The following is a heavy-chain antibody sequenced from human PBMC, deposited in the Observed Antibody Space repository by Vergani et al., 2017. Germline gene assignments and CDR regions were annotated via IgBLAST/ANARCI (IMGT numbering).Heavy chain of an antibody. Sequence: QVQLVESAGGVVQPGGSLRLSCAASGFTFTNFGMYWIRKGPGKGLEWLAYIGKDGITTRYRNAVKGRFTVSRDNSKNILYLQMDSLRSEDTALYYCATYLRYYTNGLPDSWGPGTLVIVSS. CDR2: IGKDGITT. J-gene: IGHJ4*02. D-gene: IGHD3-16*01. V-gene: IGHV3-30*02. CDR3: ATYLRYYTNGLPDS. CDR1: GFTFTNFG.